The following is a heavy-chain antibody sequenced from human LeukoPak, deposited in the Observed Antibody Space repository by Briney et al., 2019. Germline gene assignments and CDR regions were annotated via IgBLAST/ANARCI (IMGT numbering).Heavy chain of an antibody. CDR2: IYHSGST. Sequence: PPETLSLTCTVSGYSISSGYYWGWIRQPPGKGLEWIGSIYHSGSTYYNPSLKSRVTISVDTSKNQFSLKLSSVTAADTAVYYCARGGTYYYDKSGINWFDPWGQGTLVTVSS. V-gene: IGHV4-38-2*02. J-gene: IGHJ5*02. D-gene: IGHD3-22*01. CDR3: ARGGTYYYDKSGINWFDP. CDR1: GYSISSGYY.